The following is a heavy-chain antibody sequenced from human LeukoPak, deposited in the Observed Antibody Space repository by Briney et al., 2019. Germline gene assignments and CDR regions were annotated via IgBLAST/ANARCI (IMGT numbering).Heavy chain of an antibody. V-gene: IGHV4-59*12. CDR3: ARGRGSYGDY. D-gene: IGHD1-26*01. J-gene: IGHJ4*02. CDR1: GGSISSYY. Sequence: SETLSLTCTVSGGSISSYYWSWIRQPPGKGLEWIGYISYSGSTNFNPSLKSRVTISVDTSKNQFSLKLSSVTAADTAVYYCARGRGSYGDYWGQGTLVTVSS. CDR2: ISYSGST.